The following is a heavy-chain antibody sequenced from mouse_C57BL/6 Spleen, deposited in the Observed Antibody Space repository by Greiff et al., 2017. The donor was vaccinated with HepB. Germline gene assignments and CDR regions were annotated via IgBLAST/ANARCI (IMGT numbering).Heavy chain of an antibody. J-gene: IGHJ4*01. CDR2: IYPGSGNT. Sequence: VKLQQSGAELVRPGASVKLSCKASGYTFTDYYINWVKQRPGQGLEWIARIYPGSGNTYYNEKFKGKATLTAEKSSSTAYMQLSSLTSEDSAVYFCAREDDGYGAMDYWGQGTSVTVSS. CDR3: AREDDGYGAMDY. CDR1: GYTFTDYY. V-gene: IGHV1-76*01. D-gene: IGHD2-3*01.